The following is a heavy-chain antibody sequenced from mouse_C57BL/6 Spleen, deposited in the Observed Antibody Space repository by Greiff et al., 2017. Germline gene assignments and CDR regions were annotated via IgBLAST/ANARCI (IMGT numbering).Heavy chain of an antibody. CDR1: GYAFTNYL. Sequence: VQRVESGAELVRPGTSVKVSCKASGYAFTNYLIEWVKQRPGQGLEWIGVINPGSGGTNYNEKFKGKATLTADKSSSTAYMQLSSLTSEDSAVYFCARDMTAQATWFAYWGQGTLVTVSA. J-gene: IGHJ3*01. CDR2: INPGSGGT. CDR3: ARDMTAQATWFAY. D-gene: IGHD3-2*02. V-gene: IGHV1-54*01.